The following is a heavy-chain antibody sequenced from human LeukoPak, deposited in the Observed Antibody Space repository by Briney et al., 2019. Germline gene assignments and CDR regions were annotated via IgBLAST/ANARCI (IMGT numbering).Heavy chain of an antibody. CDR2: IYHSGST. CDR1: GGSISSSNW. D-gene: IGHD3-3*01. Sequence: SETLTLTCAVSGGSISSSNWWSWVRQPPGKGLEWIGEIYHSGSTNYNPSLKSRVTISVDKSKNQFSLKLSSVTAADTAVYYCARVDTIFGVVISGRFDYWGQGTLVTVSS. CDR3: ARVDTIFGVVISGRFDY. V-gene: IGHV4-4*02. J-gene: IGHJ4*02.